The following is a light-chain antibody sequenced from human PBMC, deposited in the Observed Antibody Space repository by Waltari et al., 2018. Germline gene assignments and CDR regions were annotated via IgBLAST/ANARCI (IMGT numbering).Light chain of an antibody. J-gene: IGLJ2*01. CDR1: SRDVGAYNH. CDR2: DVS. CDR3: NSYAGSSHVV. V-gene: IGLV2-8*01. Sequence: QSALTQPPSASGSPGQSVTISCTGTSRDVGAYNHVSWYQQHPGKAPKLIIYDVSKRPSGVRDRFSGSKSGNTASLTVSGLQADDEADYYCNSYAGSSHVVFGGGTTLTVL.